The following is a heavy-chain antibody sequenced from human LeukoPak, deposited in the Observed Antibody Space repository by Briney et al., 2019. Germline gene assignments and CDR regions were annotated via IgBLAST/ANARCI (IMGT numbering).Heavy chain of an antibody. Sequence: GGSLRLSCVASGFTFSNAWMNWLRQAPGKGLEWVGRIKSKTDGGTTEYAAPVKGRFTISRDDSENTLYLQVNSLKSEDTAVYYCTTGHPRSALAFDYWGQGTLVTVSS. J-gene: IGHJ4*02. CDR3: TTGHPRSALAFDY. V-gene: IGHV3-15*01. CDR2: IKSKTDGGTT. D-gene: IGHD2-15*01. CDR1: GFTFSNAW.